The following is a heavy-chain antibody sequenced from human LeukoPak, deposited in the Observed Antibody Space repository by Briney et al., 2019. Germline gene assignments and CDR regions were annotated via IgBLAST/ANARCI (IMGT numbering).Heavy chain of an antibody. J-gene: IGHJ5*02. D-gene: IGHD3-9*01. V-gene: IGHV4-61*02. CDR3: AREDYDILTTEFDP. Sequence: SQTLSLTCTVSGGSISSGSYYWSWIRQPAGKGLEGIGRIYTSGSTNYNPSLKSRVTISVDTSKNQFSLKLSSVSAADTAVYYYAREDYDILTTEFDPWGQGTLVTVSS. CDR2: IYTSGST. CDR1: GGSISSGSYY.